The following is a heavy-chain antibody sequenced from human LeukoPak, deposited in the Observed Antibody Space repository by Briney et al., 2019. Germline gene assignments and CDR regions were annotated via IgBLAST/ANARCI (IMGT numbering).Heavy chain of an antibody. CDR2: INSDGSST. CDR3: ARVPWDTMVRGVIITGSFLPPDY. Sequence: GGSLRLSCAASGFTFSSYWMHWVRQAPGKGLVWVSRINSDGSSTSYADSVKGRFTISRDNAKNTLYLRMNSLRAEDTAVYYCARVPWDTMVRGVIITGSFLPPDYWGQGTLVTVSS. CDR1: GFTFSSYW. V-gene: IGHV3-74*01. D-gene: IGHD3-10*01. J-gene: IGHJ4*02.